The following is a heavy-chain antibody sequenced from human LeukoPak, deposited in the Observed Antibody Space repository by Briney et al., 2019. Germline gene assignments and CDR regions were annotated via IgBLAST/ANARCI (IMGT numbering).Heavy chain of an antibody. CDR2: ISVYNRNT. D-gene: IGHD6-13*01. CDR3: TSDHSSSCQLFDY. V-gene: IGHV1-18*01. Sequence: GASVKVSCKASGYIFNNFGISWVRQAPGQGLEWIGWISVYNRNTNLAQKLQGRVTMTTDTSTSTAYMELRNLSTEATAVHYSTSDHSSSCQLFDYWGQGTLVTVSS. J-gene: IGHJ4*02. CDR1: GYIFNNFG.